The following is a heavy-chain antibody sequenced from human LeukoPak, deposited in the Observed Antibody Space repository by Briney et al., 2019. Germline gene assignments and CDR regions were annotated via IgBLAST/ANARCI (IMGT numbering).Heavy chain of an antibody. CDR1: GGSISSHY. J-gene: IGHJ3*02. V-gene: IGHV4-59*08. CDR2: IYYTGTS. CDR3: ARQGIDAFDI. Sequence: SETLSLTCTVSGGSISSHYWGWIRQPPGKGLEWIAYIYYTGTSNYNPSLKSRVTISVDTSKNQISLRLSSVTAADTAVYYCARQGIDAFDIWGQGTLVTVSS.